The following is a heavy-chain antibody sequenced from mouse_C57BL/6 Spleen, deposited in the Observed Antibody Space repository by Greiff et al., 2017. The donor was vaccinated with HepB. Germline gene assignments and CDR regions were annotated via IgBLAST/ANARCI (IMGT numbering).Heavy chain of an antibody. J-gene: IGHJ3*01. V-gene: IGHV5-6*01. Sequence: EVNLVESGGDLVKPGGSLKLSCAASGFTFSSYGMSWVRQTPDKRLEWVATISSGGSYTYYPDSVKGRFTISRDNAKNTLYLQLSSRKSEDTAMYCCARLGPVRGELAYWGQGTLVTVSA. CDR2: ISSGGSYT. CDR1: GFTFSSYG. CDR3: ARLGPVRGELAY.